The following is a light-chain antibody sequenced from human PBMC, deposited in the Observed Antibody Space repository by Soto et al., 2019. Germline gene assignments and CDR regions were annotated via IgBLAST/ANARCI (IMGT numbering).Light chain of an antibody. V-gene: IGKV3-15*01. CDR3: QQYNNWLLT. CDR1: QSVSRN. Sequence: EIVMTQSPATLSVTAGERATLSCRASQSVSRNVAWYQQKPGQAPRLLIHDASTRATGISVRFSGSGSGTEFTLTISSLQSEDFAVDYCQQYNNWLLTFGQGTKVEIK. CDR2: DAS. J-gene: IGKJ1*01.